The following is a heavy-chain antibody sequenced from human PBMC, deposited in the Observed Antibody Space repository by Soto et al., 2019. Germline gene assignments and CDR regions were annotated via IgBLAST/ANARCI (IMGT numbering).Heavy chain of an antibody. Sequence: GGSLRLSCAAPGFTFSGSAMHWVRRASGKGLEWVGRIRSKPNNYATAYGASVKGRFTISRDNSKNTLYLQMSSLRAEDTAMYYCTRVIVVLGTEDYFDHWGQGTLVTVSS. V-gene: IGHV3-73*01. J-gene: IGHJ4*02. CDR3: TRVIVVLGTEDYFDH. D-gene: IGHD3-22*01. CDR1: GFTFSGSA. CDR2: IRSKPNNYAT.